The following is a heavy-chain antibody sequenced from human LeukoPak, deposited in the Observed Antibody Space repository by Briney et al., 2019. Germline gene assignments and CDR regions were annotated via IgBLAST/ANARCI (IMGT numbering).Heavy chain of an antibody. CDR3: ARGSYHFFDY. D-gene: IGHD1-26*01. CDR1: GGSMSNYY. CDR2: IYYRGST. V-gene: IGHV4-59*12. J-gene: IGHJ4*02. Sequence: SETLSLTCTVSGGSMSNYYWSWIRQPPGKGLEWIGYIYYRGSTNYNPSLKSRVTFSVDTSKNQFSLKLSSVTAADTAVYYCARGSYHFFDYWGQGTLVTVSS.